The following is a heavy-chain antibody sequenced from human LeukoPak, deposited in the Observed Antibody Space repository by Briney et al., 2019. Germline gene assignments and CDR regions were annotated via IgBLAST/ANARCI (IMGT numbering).Heavy chain of an antibody. V-gene: IGHV3-30*02. D-gene: IGHD6-13*01. CDR1: GFTFSSYG. CDR3: AKDGYLEAAAGTYDFDY. Sequence: PGGSLRLSCAASGFTFSSYGMHWVRQAPGKGLEWVAFIRYDGSNKYYADSVKGRFTISRDNSKNTLYLQMNSLRAEDTVVYYCAKDGYLEAAAGTYDFDYWGQGTLVTVSS. J-gene: IGHJ4*02. CDR2: IRYDGSNK.